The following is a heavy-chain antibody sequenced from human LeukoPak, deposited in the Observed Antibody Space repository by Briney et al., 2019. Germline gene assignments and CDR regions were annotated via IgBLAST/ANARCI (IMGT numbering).Heavy chain of an antibody. D-gene: IGHD2-15*01. V-gene: IGHV1-18*01. CDR3: ARRTKDIVVVVAATVEYYFDY. CDR2: ISAYNGNT. J-gene: IGHJ4*02. Sequence: ASVKVSCKASGYTFTSYGISWVRQAPGQGLEWMGWISAYNGNTNYAQKLQGRVTMTTDTSTSTAYMELRSLRSDDTAVYYCARRTKDIVVVVAATVEYYFDYWGQGTLATVSS. CDR1: GYTFTSYG.